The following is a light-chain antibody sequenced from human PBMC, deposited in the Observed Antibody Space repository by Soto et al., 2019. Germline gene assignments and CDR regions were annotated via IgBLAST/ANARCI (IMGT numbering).Light chain of an antibody. CDR3: QQYNSYSPT. V-gene: IGKV1-5*03. Sequence: DIQMTQSPSTLSASVGDRVTITCRASQSISVWLAWYQQKAGKAPNLLIYKASSLESGVPSRFSGSGSETEFTLTISGLQPGDSATYYCQQYNSYSPTFGQGTKV. CDR1: QSISVW. J-gene: IGKJ1*01. CDR2: KAS.